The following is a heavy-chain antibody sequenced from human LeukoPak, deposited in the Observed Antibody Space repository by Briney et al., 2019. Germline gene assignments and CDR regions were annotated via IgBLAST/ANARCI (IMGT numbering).Heavy chain of an antibody. J-gene: IGHJ4*02. CDR3: AKSSIWFGELLGPDFDY. CDR1: GFTFGDYA. V-gene: IGHV3-23*01. CDR2: ISGSGGST. Sequence: GGSLRLSCTASGFTFGDYAMSWFRQAPGKGLEWVSAISGSGGSTYYADSVKGRFTISRDNSKNTLYLQMNSLRAEDTAVYYCAKSSIWFGELLGPDFDYWGQGTLVTVSS. D-gene: IGHD3-10*01.